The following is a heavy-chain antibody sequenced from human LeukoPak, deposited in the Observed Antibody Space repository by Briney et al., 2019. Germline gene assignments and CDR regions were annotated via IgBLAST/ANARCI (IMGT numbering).Heavy chain of an antibody. CDR3: AKDGLSAVNTFDY. CDR2: ISASGGST. J-gene: IGHJ4*02. V-gene: IGHV3-23*01. Sequence: WGSLTLSCAASGFTFTHCALSWVRQAPGKGLEWIGAISASGGSTYYPDSVKGRFRIYRDNSKNTVKLQMNILRVEDTAVYYCAKDGLSAVNTFDYWGQGTLVTVSS. CDR1: GFTFTHCA. D-gene: IGHD4-17*01.